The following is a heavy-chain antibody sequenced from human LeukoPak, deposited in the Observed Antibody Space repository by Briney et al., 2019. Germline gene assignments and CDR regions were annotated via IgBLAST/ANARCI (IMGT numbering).Heavy chain of an antibody. D-gene: IGHD6-19*01. Sequence: GGSLRLSCAASGFTFSSYGMHWVRQAPDKGLEWVAVIWYDGSNKYYADSVKGRFTISRDNSKNTLYLQMNSLRAEDTAVYYCARERQWLATDAFDIWGQGTMVTVSS. J-gene: IGHJ3*02. CDR1: GFTFSSYG. CDR3: ARERQWLATDAFDI. V-gene: IGHV3-33*01. CDR2: IWYDGSNK.